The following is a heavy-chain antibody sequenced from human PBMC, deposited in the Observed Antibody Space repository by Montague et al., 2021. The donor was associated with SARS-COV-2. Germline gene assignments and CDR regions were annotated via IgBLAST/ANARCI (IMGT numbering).Heavy chain of an antibody. CDR2: IYYTGST. V-gene: IGHV4-39*07. D-gene: IGHD3-22*01. J-gene: IGHJ6*02. CDR3: ARDTRIAMLVVVTRYGLDV. CDR1: GGSISSSSYY. Sequence: SETLSPTCTVSGGSISSSSYYWGWIRQPPGKGLEWIGSIYYTGSTYYXPSVKSRVTISVDTSKNQFSLKLSSVTAADTAVYYCARDTRIAMLVVVTRYGLDVWGQGTTVTVSS.